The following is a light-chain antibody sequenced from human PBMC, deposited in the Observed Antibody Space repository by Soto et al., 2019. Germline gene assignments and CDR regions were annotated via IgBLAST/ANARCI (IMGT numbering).Light chain of an antibody. V-gene: IGKV3-20*01. CDR1: QSVSSSY. J-gene: IGKJ5*01. Sequence: PGERATLSCRASQSVSSSYLAWYQQKPGQAPRLLIYGASSRATGIPDRFSGSGSGTDFTLTISRLEPEDFAVYYCQQYGSSSTFGQGTRLEIK. CDR3: QQYGSSST. CDR2: GAS.